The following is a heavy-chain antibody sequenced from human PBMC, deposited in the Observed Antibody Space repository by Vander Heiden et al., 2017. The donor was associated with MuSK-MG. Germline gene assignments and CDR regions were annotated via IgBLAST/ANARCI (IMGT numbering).Heavy chain of an antibody. Sequence: EVQLLESGGGLVQPGGSLRLSCAVSGFPFSSYAMSWVRQAPGKGLEWISSIGGTGYVTYYADSVKGRFTISRDNSKNTLYLQMNSLRAEDTAVYYCAKKRGSVIPYFDYWGQGTVVTVSS. CDR2: IGGTGYVT. V-gene: IGHV3-23*01. CDR3: AKKRGSVIPYFDY. CDR1: GFPFSSYA. J-gene: IGHJ4*02. D-gene: IGHD2-21*01.